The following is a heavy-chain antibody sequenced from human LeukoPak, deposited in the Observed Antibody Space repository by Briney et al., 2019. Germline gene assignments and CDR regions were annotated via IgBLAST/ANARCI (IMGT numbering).Heavy chain of an antibody. CDR1: GGSISSGSYY. D-gene: IGHD1-1*01. CDR2: IYYSGST. CDR3: ARHSLEVSFYFDF. Sequence: SETLSLTCTVSGGSISSGSYYWSWIRQPPGKGLEWIGYIYYSGSTNYNPSLKSRVTISVDTSKNHFSLKLNSVTAADTAVYYCARHSLEVSFYFDFWGQGTLVTVSS. J-gene: IGHJ4*02. V-gene: IGHV4-61*03.